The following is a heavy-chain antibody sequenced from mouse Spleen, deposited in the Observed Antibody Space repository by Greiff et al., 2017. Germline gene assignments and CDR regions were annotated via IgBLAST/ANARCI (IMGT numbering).Heavy chain of an antibody. V-gene: IGHV1-87*01. Sequence: QVQLKQSGAELARPGASVKLSCKASGYTFTSYWMQWVKQRPGQGLEWIGAIYPGDGDTRYTQKFKGKATLTADKSSSTAYMQLSSLASEDSAVYYCARLNGYYAFDYWGQGTTLTVSS. CDR2: IYPGDGDT. CDR3: ARLNGYYAFDY. J-gene: IGHJ2*01. CDR1: GYTFTSYW. D-gene: IGHD2-3*01.